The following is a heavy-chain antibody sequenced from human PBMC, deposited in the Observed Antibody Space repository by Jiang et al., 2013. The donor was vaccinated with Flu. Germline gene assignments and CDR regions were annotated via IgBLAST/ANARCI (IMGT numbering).Heavy chain of an antibody. Sequence: WMGIIYPGDSDTRYSPSFQGQVTISADKSISTAYLQWSSLKASDTAMYYCARLRGDSSGYYPLGGFDLWDRGTLVTVSS. D-gene: IGHD3-22*01. CDR2: IYPGDSDT. J-gene: IGHJ2*01. CDR3: ARLRGDSSGYYPLGGFDL. V-gene: IGHV5-51*01.